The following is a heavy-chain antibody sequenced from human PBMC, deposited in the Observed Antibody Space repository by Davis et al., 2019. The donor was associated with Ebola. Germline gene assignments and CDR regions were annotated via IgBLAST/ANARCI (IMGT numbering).Heavy chain of an antibody. J-gene: IGHJ4*02. Sequence: ASVKVSCKASGYTFNMYGINWVRQAPGQGLEWMGWISAYNGNTNYAQKLQGRVTMTKDTSTSTAYMELRSLRSDDTAVYYCARGRSMVATQVGLRYWGQGTLVTVSS. CDR3: ARGRSMVATQVGLRY. V-gene: IGHV1-18*01. CDR2: ISAYNGNT. CDR1: GYTFNMYG. D-gene: IGHD5-12*01.